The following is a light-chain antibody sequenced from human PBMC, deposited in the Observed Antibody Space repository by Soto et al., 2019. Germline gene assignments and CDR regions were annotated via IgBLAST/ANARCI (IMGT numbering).Light chain of an antibody. CDR1: SSDVGGDNY. CDR2: DVT. Sequence: QSVLTQPASVSGSPGQSITISCTGTSSDVGGDNYVSWYQHHPGKAPKLMIYDVTNRPSGVSNRFSGSKSGNTASLTISGLQAEDEADYYCSSSTSSSTLVFGGGTKVTVL. J-gene: IGLJ2*01. V-gene: IGLV2-14*03. CDR3: SSSTSSSTLV.